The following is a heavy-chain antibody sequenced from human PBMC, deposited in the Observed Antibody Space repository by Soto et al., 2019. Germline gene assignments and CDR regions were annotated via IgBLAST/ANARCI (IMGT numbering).Heavy chain of an antibody. V-gene: IGHV1-69*08. CDR3: ARAESSYNMGTFPFYYLDV. CDR2: IIPILGTG. Sequence: QVQLVQSGPEVKKSGSSGKVSCKLSGGTFTTDTISWLRRAPGQGLEWMGRIIPILGTGNYAQKFQGRVTIPEDKSTNTGYMELSSLTSEDTAVYYCARAESSYNMGTFPFYYLDVWGNGTTVTVSS. D-gene: IGHD3-10*01. CDR1: GGTFTTDT. J-gene: IGHJ6*03.